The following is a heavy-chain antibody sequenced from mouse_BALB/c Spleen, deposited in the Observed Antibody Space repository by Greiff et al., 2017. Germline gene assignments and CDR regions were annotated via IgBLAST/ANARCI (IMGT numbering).Heavy chain of an antibody. CDR3: ARVGMITTRYFDV. J-gene: IGHJ1*01. D-gene: IGHD2-4*01. CDR1: GFTFSSYG. V-gene: IGHV5-6-3*01. CDR2: INSNGGST. Sequence: EVQLVESGGGLVQPGGSLKLSCAASGFTFSSYGMSWVRQTPDKRLELVATINSNGGSTYYPDSVKGRFTISRDNAKNTLYLQMSSLKSEDTAMYYCARVGMITTRYFDVWGAGTTVTVSS.